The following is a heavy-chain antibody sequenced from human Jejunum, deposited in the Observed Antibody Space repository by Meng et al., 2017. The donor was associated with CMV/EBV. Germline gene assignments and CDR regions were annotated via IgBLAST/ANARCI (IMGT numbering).Heavy chain of an antibody. CDR2: IRSKAKNYAT. D-gene: IGHD5-24*01. V-gene: IGHV3-73*01. J-gene: IGHJ4*02. CDR3: TRASSDGYNIDY. CDR1: GFTFSGSA. Sequence: ASGFTFSGSAMHWVRQASGKGVEWVGRIRSKAKNYATAYAASVEGRFTISRDDSKNTAYLQMDSLKTEDTAVYYCTRASSDGYNIDYWGQGALVTVSS.